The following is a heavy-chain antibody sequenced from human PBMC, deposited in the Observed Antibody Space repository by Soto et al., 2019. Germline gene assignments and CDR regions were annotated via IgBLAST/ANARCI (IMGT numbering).Heavy chain of an antibody. J-gene: IGHJ4*02. Sequence: EVQLVESGGGLVQPGRSLRLSCAASGFTFDDYAMHWVRQAPGKGLEWVSGISWNSGSIGYADSVKGRFTISRDNAKNSLYLQMNSLRAEDTALYYCAKGSSGSFAANFDYWGQGTLVTVSS. CDR2: ISWNSGSI. D-gene: IGHD1-26*01. CDR1: GFTFDDYA. V-gene: IGHV3-9*01. CDR3: AKGSSGSFAANFDY.